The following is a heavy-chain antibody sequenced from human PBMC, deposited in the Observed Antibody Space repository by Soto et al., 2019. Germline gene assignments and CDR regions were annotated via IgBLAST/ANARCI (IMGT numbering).Heavy chain of an antibody. J-gene: IGHJ5*02. Sequence: QVQLVQSGAEVKKPGSSVKVSCRASGATFSNYALSWVRQAPGQGIEWMGGIFPVLRTANYAQKFQGRVTITADEFTSTAYMELSSLRYEDTAVYYCAFVLHDYGNPAPWGHGTLVIVSS. CDR1: GATFSNYA. V-gene: IGHV1-69*11. CDR3: AFVLHDYGNPAP. D-gene: IGHD4-4*01. CDR2: IFPVLRTA.